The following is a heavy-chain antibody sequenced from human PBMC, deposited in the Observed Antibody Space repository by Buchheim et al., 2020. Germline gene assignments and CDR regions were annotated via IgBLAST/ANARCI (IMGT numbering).Heavy chain of an antibody. J-gene: IGHJ4*02. D-gene: IGHD3-10*01. CDR1: GFTFSSYA. V-gene: IGHV3-30*04. Sequence: QVQLVESGGGVVQPGRSLRLSCAASGFTFSSYAMHWVRQAPGKGLEWVAVISYDGSNKYYADSVKGRFTISRDNSKNTLYLQINSLRAEDTAVYYCARDPVWGSGSCHYWGQGTL. CDR2: ISYDGSNK. CDR3: ARDPVWGSGSCHY.